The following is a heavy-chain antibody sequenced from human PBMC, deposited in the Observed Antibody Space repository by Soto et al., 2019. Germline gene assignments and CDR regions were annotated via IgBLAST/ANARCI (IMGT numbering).Heavy chain of an antibody. CDR2: IIPIFGTT. D-gene: IGHD2-15*01. CDR3: ARGGVVVDLRVKYDYGLDA. V-gene: IGHV1-69*12. Sequence: QVQLVQSGAEVKKPGFSVKVSCKASGGTFSSYVINWVRQAPGEGLEWMGGIIPIFGTTNYAQKFQGRATITADESTRTAYMDLSGLRSEDTAVYYCARGGVVVDLRVKYDYGLDAWGQGTTVTVSS. CDR1: GGTFSSYV. J-gene: IGHJ6*02.